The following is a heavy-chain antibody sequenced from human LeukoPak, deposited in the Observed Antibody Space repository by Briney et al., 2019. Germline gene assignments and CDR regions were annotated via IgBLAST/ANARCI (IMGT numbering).Heavy chain of an antibody. CDR1: GFTVSRTY. D-gene: IGHD3-16*02. V-gene: IGHV3-21*01. J-gene: IGHJ3*02. CDR3: ARVSAGVIGMKDVFDI. CDR2: ISGSSSYI. Sequence: GGSLRLSCAASGFTVSRTYMSWVRQAPGKGLEWVSSISGSSSYIYYADSVKGRFTISRHNAKNSLYLQMNSLRAEDTAVYYCARVSAGVIGMKDVFDIWGQGTMVTVSS.